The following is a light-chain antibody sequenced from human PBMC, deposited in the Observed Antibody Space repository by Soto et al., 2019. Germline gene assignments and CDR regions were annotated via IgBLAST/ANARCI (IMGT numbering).Light chain of an antibody. Sequence: IALTQSPGTLSLSPGERATLSCRASQSVTGTYLAWYQQKPGQAPRVLIYGTSSRATGIPDRFSGSGSGTDFTLTISRLEPEDFAVYYCQQYGTSPWTFGQGTKVEIK. CDR3: QQYGTSPWT. J-gene: IGKJ1*01. V-gene: IGKV3-20*01. CDR1: QSVTGTY. CDR2: GTS.